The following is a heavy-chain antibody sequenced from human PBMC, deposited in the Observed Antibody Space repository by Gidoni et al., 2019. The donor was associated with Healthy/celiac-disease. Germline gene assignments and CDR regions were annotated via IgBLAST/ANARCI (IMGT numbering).Heavy chain of an antibody. D-gene: IGHD2-21*02. J-gene: IGHJ4*02. Sequence: VQLQQWGAGLLKHAETLDPTGAVYGGSFSGYYWSWIRQPPGKGLEWIGEINHSGSTNYNPSLKSRVTISVVTSKNQFSLKLRSVTAADTAVYYCARGKGTPTVLDYWGQGTLVTVSS. CDR2: INHSGST. V-gene: IGHV4-34*01. CDR1: GGSFSGYY. CDR3: ARGKGTPTVLDY.